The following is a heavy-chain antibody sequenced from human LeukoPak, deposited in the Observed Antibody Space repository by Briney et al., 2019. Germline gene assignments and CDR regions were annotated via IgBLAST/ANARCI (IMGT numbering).Heavy chain of an antibody. CDR1: GFTFDDYA. Sequence: GGSLRLSCAASGFTFDDYAMRWVRQAPGKGLEWVSGISWNSGSIGYADSVKGRFTISRDNAKNSLYLQMTSLIAEDTALYYCAKDRDGYKKFESWGEGALVSVSS. CDR2: ISWNSGSI. V-gene: IGHV3-9*01. J-gene: IGHJ4*02. D-gene: IGHD5-24*01. CDR3: AKDRDGYKKFES.